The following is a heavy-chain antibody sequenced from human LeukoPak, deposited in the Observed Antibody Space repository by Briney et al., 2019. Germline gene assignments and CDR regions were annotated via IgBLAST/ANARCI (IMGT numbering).Heavy chain of an antibody. D-gene: IGHD6-13*01. CDR3: ARVPFTSSWYFDH. CDR2: IYYSGST. CDR1: GGSISSSSYY. Sequence: PSETLSLTCTVSGGSISSSSYYWGWIRQPPGKGLEWIGSIYYSGSTYYNPSLKSRVTMSVDTSKNHLSLKLNPVTAADTAVYYCARVPFTSSWYFDHWGQGTLVTVSS. V-gene: IGHV4-39*07. J-gene: IGHJ4*02.